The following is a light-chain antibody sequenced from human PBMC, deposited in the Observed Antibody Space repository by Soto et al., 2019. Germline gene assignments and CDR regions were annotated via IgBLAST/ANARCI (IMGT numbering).Light chain of an antibody. V-gene: IGLV2-14*03. J-gene: IGLJ1*01. CDR2: AVS. CDR1: RSNIGSGI. Sequence: QSVLTQPPSLSGTPGQTVTISCIGSRSNIGSGIVHWYQQLPGKSPKLMIYAVSDRPPGVSDRFSGSKSGITASLTISGLQTEDEADYYCISYTDRQSYLFGTGTKVTVL. CDR3: ISYTDRQSYL.